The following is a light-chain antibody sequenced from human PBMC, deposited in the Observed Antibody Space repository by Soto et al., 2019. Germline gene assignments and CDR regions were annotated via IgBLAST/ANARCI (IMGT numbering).Light chain of an antibody. CDR1: QSVGTN. J-gene: IGKJ4*01. Sequence: EIVMTQSPASLSVSPGERVTLSCRASQSVGTNLAWYQERPGQAPRLLIFGASTGATDIPARFSGSGSGTEFTLAITSLQSEDFAVYYCQHYNETPLTFGGGTKV. CDR3: QHYNETPLT. V-gene: IGKV3-15*01. CDR2: GAS.